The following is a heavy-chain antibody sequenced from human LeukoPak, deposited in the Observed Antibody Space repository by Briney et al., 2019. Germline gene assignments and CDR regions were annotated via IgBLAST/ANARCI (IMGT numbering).Heavy chain of an antibody. D-gene: IGHD3-22*01. CDR3: AKDHYYDSSGYLN. CDR1: GFTFSSYG. Sequence: QPGRSLRLSCAASGFTFSSYGMHWVRQAPGKGLEWVAVIWYDGSNKYYADSVKGRFTTSRDNSKNTLYLQMNSLRAEDTAVYYCAKDHYYDSSGYLNWGQGTLVTVSS. J-gene: IGHJ4*02. CDR2: IWYDGSNK. V-gene: IGHV3-33*06.